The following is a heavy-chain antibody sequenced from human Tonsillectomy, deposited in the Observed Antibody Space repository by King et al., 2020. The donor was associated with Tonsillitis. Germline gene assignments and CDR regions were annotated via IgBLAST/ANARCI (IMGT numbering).Heavy chain of an antibody. V-gene: IGHV3-30*18. CDR2: ISYDGSNK. CDR3: AKDADPYCSGGSCYSPLFFDY. Sequence: HVQLVESGGGVVQPGRSLRLSCAASGFTFSSYGMHWVRQAPGKGLEWVAVISYDGSNKYYADSVKGRFTISRDNSKNTLYLQMNSLRAEDTAVYYCAKDADPYCSGGSCYSPLFFDYWGQGTLVTVSS. D-gene: IGHD2-15*01. CDR1: GFTFSSYG. J-gene: IGHJ4*02.